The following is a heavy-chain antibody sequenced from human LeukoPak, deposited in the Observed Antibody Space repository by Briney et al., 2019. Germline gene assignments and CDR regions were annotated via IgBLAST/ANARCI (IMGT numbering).Heavy chain of an antibody. Sequence: SETLSLTCAVYGGPFSGYYWSWIRQPPGKGLEWIGEINHSGSTNYNPSLKSRVTISVDTSKNQFSLKLSSVTAEDTAVYYCARGLAAAGFFDYWGQGTLVTVSS. J-gene: IGHJ4*02. D-gene: IGHD6-13*01. CDR1: GGPFSGYY. CDR3: ARGLAAAGFFDY. V-gene: IGHV4-34*01. CDR2: INHSGST.